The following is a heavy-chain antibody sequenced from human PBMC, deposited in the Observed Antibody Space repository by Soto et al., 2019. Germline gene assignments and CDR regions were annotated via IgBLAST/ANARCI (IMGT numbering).Heavy chain of an antibody. Sequence: QVQLVQSGAEVKKPGASVKVSCKASGYSFITSYHMHWVRQAPGQGLEWMGIINPTGSMTRYSQKFQGRLTMTRDTSTATDYMELSNLTSEDTAVYFCARETVYDHDAFDIWGQGTRVTVSS. V-gene: IGHV1-46*01. CDR2: INPTGSMT. D-gene: IGHD5-12*01. CDR3: ARETVYDHDAFDI. J-gene: IGHJ3*02. CDR1: GYSFITSYH.